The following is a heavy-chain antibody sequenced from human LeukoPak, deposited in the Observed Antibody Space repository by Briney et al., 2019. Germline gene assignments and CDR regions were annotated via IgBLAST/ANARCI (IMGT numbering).Heavy chain of an antibody. CDR1: GGSISSYY. CDR3: ARMGGITMIRGVLSAFDI. V-gene: IGHV4-59*01. CDR2: IYYSGST. D-gene: IGHD3-10*01. J-gene: IGHJ3*02. Sequence: SETLSLTCTVSGGSISSYYLSWIRQPPGKGLEWIGYIYYSGSTNYNPSLRSRVTFSIDTSKNQCSLKLTSVTAADTAVYYCARMGGITMIRGVLSAFDIWGQGTAVTVSS.